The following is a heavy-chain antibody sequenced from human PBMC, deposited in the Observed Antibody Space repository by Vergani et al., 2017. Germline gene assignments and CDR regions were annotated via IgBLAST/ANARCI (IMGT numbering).Heavy chain of an antibody. CDR2: IQFDGSNQ. J-gene: IGHJ4*02. CDR3: AKHFRGWGIDY. V-gene: IGHV3-30*02. CDR1: GFTLSNYD. Sequence: VQLLESGGDLVQPGGSLRLSCATSGFTLSNYDMQWIRQGPGKGLEFVAFIQFDGSNQYYADSVKGRFTLSRDFSKNTLYLQMNSLRTDDTATYYCAKHFRGWGIDYWGQGTQVIVSS. D-gene: IGHD3-16*01.